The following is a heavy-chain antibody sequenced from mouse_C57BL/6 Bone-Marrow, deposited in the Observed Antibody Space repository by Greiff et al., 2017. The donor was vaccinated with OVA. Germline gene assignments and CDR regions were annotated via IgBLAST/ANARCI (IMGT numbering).Heavy chain of an antibody. J-gene: IGHJ2*01. CDR2: INPSTGGT. CDR3: ARERRTLDY. Sequence: VQLKESGPELVKPGASVKISCKASGYSFTGYYMHWVKQSSEKSLEWIGEINPSTGGTSYNQKFKGKATLTVDKSSSTAYMQLKSLTSEDSAVYYCARERRTLDYWGQGTTLTVSS. V-gene: IGHV1-43*01. CDR1: GYSFTGYY.